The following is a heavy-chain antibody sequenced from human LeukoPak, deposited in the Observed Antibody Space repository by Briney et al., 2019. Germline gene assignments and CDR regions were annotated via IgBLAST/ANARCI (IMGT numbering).Heavy chain of an antibody. J-gene: IGHJ5*02. V-gene: IGHV3-30*02. D-gene: IGHD6-13*01. CDR3: AKDGYSSTWFAGRFDP. Sequence: GGSLRLSCAASGFSFSNSGVHWVRQAPGKGLEWVAFIRSDGTNKYYADSVKGRFTISRDNSKNTVYVQMDSLRPEDTAVYYCAKDGYSSTWFAGRFDPWGQGTLVTVSS. CDR2: IRSDGTNK. CDR1: GFSFSNSG.